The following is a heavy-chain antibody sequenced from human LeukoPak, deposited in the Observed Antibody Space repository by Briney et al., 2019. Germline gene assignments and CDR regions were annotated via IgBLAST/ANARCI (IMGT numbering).Heavy chain of an antibody. D-gene: IGHD3-22*01. CDR3: ARGGSILGYYDSSGYLHYYMDV. CDR2: ISGSGGST. Sequence: PGGSLRLSCAASGFTFSSYGMSWVRQAPGKGLEWVSAISGSGGSTYYADSVKGRFTISRDNSKNTLYLQMNSLRAEDTAVYYCARGGSILGYYDSSGYLHYYMDVWGKGTTVTVSS. CDR1: GFTFSSYG. V-gene: IGHV3-23*01. J-gene: IGHJ6*03.